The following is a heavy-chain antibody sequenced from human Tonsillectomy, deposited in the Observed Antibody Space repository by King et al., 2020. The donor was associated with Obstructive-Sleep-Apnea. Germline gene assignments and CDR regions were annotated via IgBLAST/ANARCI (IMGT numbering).Heavy chain of an antibody. CDR1: GYSFITYW. CDR2: IDPSDSYT. J-gene: IGHJ4*02. D-gene: IGHD6-13*01. CDR3: VRQVYSSSWLTDS. V-gene: IGHV5-10-1*03. Sequence: VQLVESGAEVKKPGESLRISCKGSGYSFITYWISWVRQMPGKGLEWMGRIDPSDSYTNYSPSFQGHVTISADKSISTAYLQWSSLKASDTAMYYCVRQVYSSSWLTDSWGQGTLVTVSS.